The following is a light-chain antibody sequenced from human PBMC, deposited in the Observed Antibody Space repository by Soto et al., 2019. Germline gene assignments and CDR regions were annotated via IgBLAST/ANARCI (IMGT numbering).Light chain of an antibody. CDR2: LGF. V-gene: IGKV2-28*01. Sequence: EIVMTQSPPSLTVTPGEPASISCSSSQRLLHSNGNIFLDWYLQKPGQSPQLLLYLGFNRASGVPDRVRGSGAGTDFTLKISRVEAEDAGVYYCMQALHTPYTFGQGTKLEIK. CDR1: QRLLHSNGNIF. CDR3: MQALHTPYT. J-gene: IGKJ2*01.